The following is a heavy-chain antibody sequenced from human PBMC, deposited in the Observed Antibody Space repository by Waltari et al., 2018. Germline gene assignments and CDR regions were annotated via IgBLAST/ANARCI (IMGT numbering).Heavy chain of an antibody. V-gene: IGHV3-64D*06. CDR2: ISSNGDNT. CDR3: VKGSGWFNY. D-gene: IGHD6-19*01. J-gene: IGHJ4*02. CDR1: GFTFRRDS. Sequence: EVQLVESGGGLVKPGGSLRLSCSPSGFTFRRDSMHWVRQAPGKGLEYLSAISSNGDNTYYADSVKGRFTISRVNSKNTLYLQMSSLRAEDTAVYYCVKGSGWFNYWGQGTLVTVSS.